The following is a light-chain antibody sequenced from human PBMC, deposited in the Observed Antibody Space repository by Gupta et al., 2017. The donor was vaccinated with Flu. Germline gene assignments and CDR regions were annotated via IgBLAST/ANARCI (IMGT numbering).Light chain of an antibody. V-gene: IGKV1-39*01. J-gene: IGKJ2*01. Sequence: ASVGDRVTITCRASQSISSYLNWYQQKPGKAPKLLIYAASSLQSGVPSRFSGSGSGTDFTLTISSLQPEDFATYYCQQSYRAFGQGTKLEIK. CDR1: QSISSY. CDR2: AAS. CDR3: QQSYRA.